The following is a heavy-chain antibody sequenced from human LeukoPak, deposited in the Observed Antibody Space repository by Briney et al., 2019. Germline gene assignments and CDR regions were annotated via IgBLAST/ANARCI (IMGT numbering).Heavy chain of an antibody. CDR2: ISAGGGST. CDR3: AKHRDGYNYY. D-gene: IGHD5-24*01. CDR1: GFTFSSYG. J-gene: IGHJ4*02. V-gene: IGHV3-23*01. Sequence: GGSLRLSCAASGFTFSSYGMTWVRQAPGKGLEWVSIISAGGGSTYYADSVKGRFTISRDNSKNTLYLQMNSLRAEDTAVYYCAKHRDGYNYYWGQGTLVTVSS.